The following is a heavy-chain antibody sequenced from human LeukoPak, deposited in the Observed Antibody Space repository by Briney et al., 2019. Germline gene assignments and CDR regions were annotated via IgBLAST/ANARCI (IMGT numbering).Heavy chain of an antibody. CDR2: IYYSGST. CDR1: GGSISSYY. CDR3: ARVVGYCSSTSCYSRFDP. Sequence: SETLSLTCTVSGGSISSYYWSWIRQPPGKGLEWIGYIYYSGSTNYNPSLKSRVTISVDTSKNQFSLKLSSVTAADTAVYYCARVVGYCSSTSCYSRFDPWGQGTLVTVSS. V-gene: IGHV4-59*01. D-gene: IGHD2-2*01. J-gene: IGHJ5*02.